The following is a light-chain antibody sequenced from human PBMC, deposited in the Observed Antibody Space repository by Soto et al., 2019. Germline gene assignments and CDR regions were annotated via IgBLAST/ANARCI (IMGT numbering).Light chain of an antibody. J-gene: IGKJ4*01. Sequence: EIVLTQSPGTLSLSPGERATLSCRASQSVSTYLAWYQQTPGQAPRLLIWGVSNRATGIPDRFSGSGSGTDFTLTISRLEPEDFAVYYCQQYGSSPTFGGGTKVDIK. CDR2: GVS. CDR3: QQYGSSPT. V-gene: IGKV3-20*01. CDR1: QSVSTY.